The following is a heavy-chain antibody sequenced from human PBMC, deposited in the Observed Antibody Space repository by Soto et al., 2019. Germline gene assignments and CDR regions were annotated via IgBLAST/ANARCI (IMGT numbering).Heavy chain of an antibody. CDR3: ARVLRYFDWLLSSPDYYYYGMDV. CDR2: IIPILGIA. V-gene: IGHV1-69*02. CDR1: GGTFSSYT. D-gene: IGHD3-9*01. J-gene: IGHJ6*02. Sequence: SVNVSCKASGGTFSSYTISWVRQAPGQGLEWMGRIIPILGIANYAQKFQGRVTITADKSTSTAYMELSSLRSEDTAVYYCARVLRYFDWLLSSPDYYYYGMDVWGQGTTVTVSS.